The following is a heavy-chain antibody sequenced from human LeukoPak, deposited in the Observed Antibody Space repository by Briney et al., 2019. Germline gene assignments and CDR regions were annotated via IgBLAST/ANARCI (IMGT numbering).Heavy chain of an antibody. D-gene: IGHD5-12*01. CDR3: ARGAGYSGYDYYYYYYAMDV. J-gene: IGHJ6*02. V-gene: IGHV4-59*01. CDR2: IYNSGST. Sequence: SGTLSLTCTVSGGSISSYYWSWIRQPPGKGLEWIGYIYNSGSTNYNPSLKSRVTISVDTSKNQFSLKLSSVTAADTAVYYCARGAGYSGYDYYYYYYAMDVWGQGPRSPS. CDR1: GGSISSYY.